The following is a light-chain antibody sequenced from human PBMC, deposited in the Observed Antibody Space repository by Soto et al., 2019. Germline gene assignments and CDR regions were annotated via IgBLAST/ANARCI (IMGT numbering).Light chain of an antibody. V-gene: IGLV2-14*01. CDR1: SSDVGGYNY. CDR3: SSYTSSSTVL. Sequence: QSALTQPASVSGSPGQSITISCTGTSSDVGGYNYVSWYQQHPGKVPRLMIFEVSNRPAGVSNRISGSKSGNTASLTISGLRAEDEADYYCSSYTSSSTVLFGGGTQLTVL. CDR2: EVS. J-gene: IGLJ2*01.